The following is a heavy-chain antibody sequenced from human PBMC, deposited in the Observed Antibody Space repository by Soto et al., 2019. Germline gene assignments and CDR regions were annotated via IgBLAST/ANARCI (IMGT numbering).Heavy chain of an antibody. Sequence: GGSLRLSCTASGFTFGDYTMSWFRQAPGKGLEWVGFIRRKAYGGTTEYAASVKDRFTISRDDSKSIAYLQMNSLKTEDTAVYYCTRDSIVGQWRYYFDYWGQGTLVTVSS. CDR1: GFTFGDYT. D-gene: IGHD6-19*01. CDR3: TRDSIVGQWRYYFDY. CDR2: IRRKAYGGTT. J-gene: IGHJ4*02. V-gene: IGHV3-49*03.